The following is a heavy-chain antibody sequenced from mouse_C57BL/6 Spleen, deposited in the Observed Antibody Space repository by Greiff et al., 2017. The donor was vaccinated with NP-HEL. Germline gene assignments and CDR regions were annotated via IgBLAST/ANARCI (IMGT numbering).Heavy chain of an antibody. Sequence: VQLQESGPGLVKPSQSLSLTCSVTGYSITSCYYWNWIRQFPGNKLEWMGYISYDGSNNYNPSLKNRISITRDTSKNQFFLKLNTVTTEDTATYYCARGIYYGNYPYYFDYWGQGTTLTVSS. D-gene: IGHD2-1*01. V-gene: IGHV3-6*01. J-gene: IGHJ2*01. CDR3: ARGIYYGNYPYYFDY. CDR1: GYSITSCYY. CDR2: ISYDGSN.